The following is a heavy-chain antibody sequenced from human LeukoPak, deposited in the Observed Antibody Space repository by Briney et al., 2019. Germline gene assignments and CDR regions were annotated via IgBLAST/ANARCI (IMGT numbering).Heavy chain of an antibody. CDR3: ARDALWFGETGGYYYYYGMDV. J-gene: IGHJ6*02. D-gene: IGHD3-10*01. CDR1: GGSISSGGYY. CDR2: IYYSGST. V-gene: IGHV4-31*03. Sequence: SETLSLTCTVSGGSISSGGYYWSCIRQHPGKGLEWIGYIYYSGSTYYNPSLKSRVTISVDTSKNQFSLKLSSVTAADAAVYYCARDALWFGETGGYYYYYGMDVWGQGTTVTVSS.